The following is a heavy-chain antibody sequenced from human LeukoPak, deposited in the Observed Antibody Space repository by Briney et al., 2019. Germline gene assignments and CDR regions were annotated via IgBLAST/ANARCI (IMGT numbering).Heavy chain of an antibody. Sequence: GSLRLSCAASGFTFDDYVMHWVRQSPGKRLEWIGYLCDSGSTSFNPSLKSRVTISLDTSKNQFSLKVTSMTAADTAVYYCTRVAFGDHFDIWGQGTMVTVSS. CDR3: TRVAFGDHFDI. D-gene: IGHD3-10*01. CDR2: LCDSGST. CDR1: GFTFDDYV. J-gene: IGHJ3*02. V-gene: IGHV4-59*01.